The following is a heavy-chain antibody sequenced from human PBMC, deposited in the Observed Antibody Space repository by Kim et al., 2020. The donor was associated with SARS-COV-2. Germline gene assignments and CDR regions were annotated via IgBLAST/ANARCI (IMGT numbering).Heavy chain of an antibody. CDR3: ARDRRRGYCSGGSCYSYYYGMDV. CDR1: GGSISSGGYY. J-gene: IGHJ6*02. Sequence: SETLSLTCTVSGGSISSGGYYWSWIRQHPGKGLEWIGYIYYSGSTYYNPSLKSRVTISVDTSKNQFSLKLSSVTAADTAVYYCARDRRRGYCSGGSCYSYYYGMDVWGQGTTVTVSS. V-gene: IGHV4-31*03. CDR2: IYYSGST. D-gene: IGHD2-15*01.